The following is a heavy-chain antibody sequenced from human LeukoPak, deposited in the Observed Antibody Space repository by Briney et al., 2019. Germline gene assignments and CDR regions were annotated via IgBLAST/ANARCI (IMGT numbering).Heavy chain of an antibody. CDR2: INPSGGST. D-gene: IGHD3-22*01. Sequence: ASVKVSCKASGYTFTSYYMHWVRQAPGQGLEWMGIINPSGGSTSYAQKFQGRVTVTRDTSTSTVYMELSSLRSEDTAVYYCALYYYDSSGYSGFDPWGQGTLVTVSS. J-gene: IGHJ5*02. CDR3: ALYYYDSSGYSGFDP. V-gene: IGHV1-46*01. CDR1: GYTFTSYY.